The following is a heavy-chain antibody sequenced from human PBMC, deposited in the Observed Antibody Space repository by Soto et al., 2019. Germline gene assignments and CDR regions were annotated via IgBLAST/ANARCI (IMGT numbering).Heavy chain of an antibody. CDR1: GRPFSSYA. Sequence: VKVACKAAGRPFSSYAIIWVLQATGQGFEWVGGIIPIFGTANYAQKFQGRVTITADESTSTAYMELSSLRSEDTAVYYCARQGGRRWHSSQSGYYYGMDVWGQRTTVTVSS. V-gene: IGHV1-69*01. D-gene: IGHD6-13*01. CDR3: ARQGGRRWHSSQSGYYYGMDV. CDR2: IIPIFGTA. J-gene: IGHJ6*02.